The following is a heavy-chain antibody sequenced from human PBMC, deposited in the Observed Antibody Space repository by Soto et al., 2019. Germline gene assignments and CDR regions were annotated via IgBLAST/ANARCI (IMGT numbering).Heavy chain of an antibody. CDR2: ISWDGGST. CDR3: AKDIGVEQWLVLDY. CDR1: GFTFDDYT. V-gene: IGHV3-43*01. Sequence: EVQLVESGGVVVQPGGSLRLSCAASGFTFDDYTMHWVRQAPGKGLEWVSLISWDGGSTYYADSVKGRFTISRDNSKNSLYLQMNSLRTGDTTLYYCAKDIGVEQWLVLDYWGQGTLVTVSS. J-gene: IGHJ4*02. D-gene: IGHD6-19*01.